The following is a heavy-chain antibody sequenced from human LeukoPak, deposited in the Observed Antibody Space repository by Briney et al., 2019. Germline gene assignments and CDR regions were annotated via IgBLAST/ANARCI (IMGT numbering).Heavy chain of an antibody. V-gene: IGHV3-23*01. J-gene: IGHJ4*02. D-gene: IGHD4-11*01. CDR2: ISGSGGST. CDR3: AKPEGADYHVLVHYFDY. Sequence: GGSLRLSFAASGFTFSSYAMSWVRQAPGKGLEWVSAISGSGGSTYYADSVKGWFTISRDNSKNTLYLQMNSLRAEDTAVYYCAKPEGADYHVLVHYFDYWGQGTLVTVSS. CDR1: GFTFSSYA.